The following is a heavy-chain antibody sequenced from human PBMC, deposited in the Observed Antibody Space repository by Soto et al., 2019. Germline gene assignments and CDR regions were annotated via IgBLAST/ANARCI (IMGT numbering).Heavy chain of an antibody. CDR2: VIPILGQA. CDR3: ARVGGVGAPPGADF. Sequence: SVKVSCKASGGIFSSYAISWLRQAPGQGLEWMGAVIPILGQAYYAQNFQDRVTITADESTRTAYMDLISLRSDDTAVYFCARVGGVGAPPGADFWGQGTLVTVSS. CDR1: GGIFSSYA. V-gene: IGHV1-69*13. J-gene: IGHJ4*02. D-gene: IGHD1-26*01.